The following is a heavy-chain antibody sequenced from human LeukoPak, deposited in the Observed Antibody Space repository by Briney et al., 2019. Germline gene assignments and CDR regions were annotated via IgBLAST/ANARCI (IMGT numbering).Heavy chain of an antibody. CDR1: GGSFSGYY. CDR2: INHSGST. V-gene: IGHV4-34*01. Sequence: SETLSLTCAVYGGSFSGYYWSWICQPPGKGLEWIGEINHSGSTNYNPFLKSRVTISVDTSKNQFSLRLSSVTAADTAVYYCAKDLYYGSGSAFDYWGQGTLVTVSS. CDR3: AKDLYYGSGSAFDY. J-gene: IGHJ4*02. D-gene: IGHD3-10*01.